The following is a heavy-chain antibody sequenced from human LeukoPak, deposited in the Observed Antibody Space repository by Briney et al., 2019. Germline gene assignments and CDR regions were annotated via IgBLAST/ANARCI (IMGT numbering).Heavy chain of an antibody. CDR3: AKKHEVDSTNWFKIFDY. J-gene: IGHJ4*02. Sequence: PGGSLRLSCAASGFTFSSYAMTWVRQAPGKGLEWVSTLTSGGDTYYADSVKGRFTIPRDNSRNTLYLQMDSLRADDTAVYYCAKKHEVDSTNWFKIFDYWGQGTLVTVSS. V-gene: IGHV3-23*01. CDR2: LTSGGDT. CDR1: GFTFSSYA. D-gene: IGHD2-2*01.